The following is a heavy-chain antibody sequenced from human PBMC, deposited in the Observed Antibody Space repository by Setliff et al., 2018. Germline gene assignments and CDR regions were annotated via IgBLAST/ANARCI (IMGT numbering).Heavy chain of an antibody. CDR2: IYYSGST. CDR3: ARSFSRREKFLLDY. Sequence: SETLSLTCTVSGGSISSGDYYWSWIRQPPGKGLEWIGYIYYSGSTYYNPSLKSRVTISVDTSKNQFSLKLNSVTAADMAVYYCARSFSRREKFLLDYWGQGALVTVSS. J-gene: IGHJ4*02. V-gene: IGHV4-30-4*08. CDR1: GGSISSGDYY.